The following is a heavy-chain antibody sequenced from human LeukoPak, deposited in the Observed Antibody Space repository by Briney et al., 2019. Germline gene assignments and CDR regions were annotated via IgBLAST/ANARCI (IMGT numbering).Heavy chain of an antibody. D-gene: IGHD5-24*01. CDR1: GFTFTSYA. CDR2: ISYDGSNK. V-gene: IGHV3-30*04. CDR3: ARDPTKRWLQNYFDY. Sequence: PGRSLRLSCAASGFTFTSYAMHWVRQALGKGLEWVALISYDGSNKYYADSVKGRFTISRDNSKNTLYLQMNSLRTEDTAVYYCARDPTKRWLQNYFDYRGQGTLVTVSS. J-gene: IGHJ4*02.